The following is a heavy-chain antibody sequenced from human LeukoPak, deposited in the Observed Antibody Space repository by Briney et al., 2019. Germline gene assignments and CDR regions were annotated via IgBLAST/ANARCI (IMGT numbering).Heavy chain of an antibody. CDR3: ARLPRGSGRYEENWFDP. CDR1: GDSISSRTYY. D-gene: IGHD1-26*01. V-gene: IGHV4-39*01. Sequence: PSETLSLTCTVSGDSISSRTYYWGWIRQPPGKGLEWIGRIYYSGSTYYNPSLKSRVTISVDTSKNQFSLKLSSVTAADTAVYYCARLPRGSGRYEENWFDPWGQGTLVTVPS. CDR2: IYYSGST. J-gene: IGHJ5*02.